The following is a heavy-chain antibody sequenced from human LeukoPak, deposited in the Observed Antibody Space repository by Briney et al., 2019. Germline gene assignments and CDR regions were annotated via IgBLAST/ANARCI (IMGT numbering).Heavy chain of an antibody. J-gene: IGHJ3*02. Sequence: PGGSLRLSCAARGFTFDDYGMSWVRQAPGKGLEWVSGINWNGGSTGYADSVKGRFTISRDNAKNSLYLQMNSLRAEDTALYYCARVYYDSSGYYPPVGAFDIWGQGTMVTVSS. CDR1: GFTFDDYG. CDR2: INWNGGST. V-gene: IGHV3-20*04. CDR3: ARVYYDSSGYYPPVGAFDI. D-gene: IGHD3-22*01.